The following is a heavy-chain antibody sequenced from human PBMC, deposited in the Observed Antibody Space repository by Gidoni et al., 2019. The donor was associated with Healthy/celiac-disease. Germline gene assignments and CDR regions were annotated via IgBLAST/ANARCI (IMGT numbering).Heavy chain of an antibody. J-gene: IGHJ4*02. D-gene: IGHD2-2*01. V-gene: IGHV4-38-2*02. CDR1: GYSISSGYY. Sequence: QVQLQESGPGLVKPSETLSLTCTVSGYSISSGYYWGWIRQPPGKGLEWIGSIYHSGSTYYNPSLKSRVTISVDTSKNQFSLKLSSVTAADTAVYYCARDTVVVPAATPPDYWGQGTLVTVSS. CDR3: ARDTVVVPAATPPDY. CDR2: IYHSGST.